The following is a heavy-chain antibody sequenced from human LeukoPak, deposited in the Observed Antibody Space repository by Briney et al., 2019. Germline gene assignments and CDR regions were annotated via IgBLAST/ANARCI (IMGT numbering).Heavy chain of an antibody. V-gene: IGHV3-23*01. D-gene: IGHD3-3*01. CDR3: AKMTVRRGDSPDS. CDR1: GFTFSTYA. CDR2: FSTGADFT. J-gene: IGHJ5*02. Sequence: PGGSLRLSCATSGFTFSTYAMSWVRQGPEKGLEWVSGFSTGADFTFYADSVKGRFTISRDKSKNTLHLQMDNLRVEDTAVYYCAKMTVRRGDSPDSWGQGILVTVAS.